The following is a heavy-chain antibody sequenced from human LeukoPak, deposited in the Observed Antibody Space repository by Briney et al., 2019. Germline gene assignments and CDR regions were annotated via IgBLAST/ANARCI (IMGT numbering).Heavy chain of an antibody. Sequence: GGSLRLSCAASGFTFSRYSMNWVRQAPGKGLEWVSYISSSSDTIYYADSVKGRFTISRDNAKNSLYLQMNSLRAEDTAVYYCARGPSGYHNTGGQGTLVTVSS. CDR2: ISSSSDTI. V-gene: IGHV3-48*01. CDR1: GFTFSRYS. J-gene: IGHJ4*02. CDR3: ARGPSGYHNT. D-gene: IGHD5-12*01.